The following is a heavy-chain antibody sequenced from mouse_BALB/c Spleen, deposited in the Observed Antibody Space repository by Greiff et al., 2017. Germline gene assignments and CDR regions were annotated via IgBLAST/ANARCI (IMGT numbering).Heavy chain of an antibody. CDR1: GYSITSDYA. V-gene: IGHV3-2*02. CDR2: ISYSGST. D-gene: IGHD5-5*01. J-gene: IGHJ4*01. CDR3: ARRTTSHAMDY. Sequence: EVQLQESGPGLVKPSQSLSLTCTVTGYSITSDYAWNWIRQFPGNKLEWMGYISYSGSTSYNPSLKSRISITRDTSKNQFFLQLNSVTTEDTATYYCARRTTSHAMDYWGQGTSVTVSA.